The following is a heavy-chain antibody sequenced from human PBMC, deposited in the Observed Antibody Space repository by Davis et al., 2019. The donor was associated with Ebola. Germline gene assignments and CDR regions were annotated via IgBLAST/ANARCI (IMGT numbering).Heavy chain of an antibody. CDR2: INHSGST. CDR3: ARTPQYSNYGSYFDS. J-gene: IGHJ4*02. V-gene: IGHV4-34*01. D-gene: IGHD4/OR15-4a*01. CDR1: GGSFSGYF. Sequence: SETLSLTCAVYGGSFSGYFWSWIRQSPGKGLEWIAEINHSGSTNFNPSLKSRVTISGDTSKNQFSLSLNSVTAADTAMYYCARTPQYSNYGSYFDSWGQGALVTVSS.